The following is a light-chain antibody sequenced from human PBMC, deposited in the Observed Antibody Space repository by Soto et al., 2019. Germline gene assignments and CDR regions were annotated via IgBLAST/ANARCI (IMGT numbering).Light chain of an antibody. CDR2: DVV. J-gene: IGLJ1*01. Sequence: QSVLTQPPSASGSPGQSVTISCTGTNRDVGTHNYVSWYQQYPGKAPKLLIYDVVKRPSGIPHRFSGSKSGNTASLTVSGLQADDEADYYCFSYAGGSTFVFGTGTKGTVL. V-gene: IGLV2-8*01. CDR3: FSYAGGSTFV. CDR1: NRDVGTHNY.